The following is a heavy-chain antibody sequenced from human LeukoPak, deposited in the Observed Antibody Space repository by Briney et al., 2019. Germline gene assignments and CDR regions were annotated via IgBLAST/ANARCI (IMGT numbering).Heavy chain of an antibody. D-gene: IGHD3-16*01. CDR3: ARGERDFDY. Sequence: GRSLRLSCTFSGLTFSDSAVTWVRQAPGKGPEWIGCTRSKVYGGTTEYAASVKGRITISRDESKSIAYLQMDSLTTEDTAVYFCARGERDFDYWGQGTLVTVSS. J-gene: IGHJ4*02. V-gene: IGHV3-49*04. CDR2: TRSKVYGGTT. CDR1: GLTFSDSA.